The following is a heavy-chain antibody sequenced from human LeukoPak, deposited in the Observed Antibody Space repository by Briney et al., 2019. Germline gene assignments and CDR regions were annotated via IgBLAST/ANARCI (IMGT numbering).Heavy chain of an antibody. D-gene: IGHD3-10*01. Sequence: ASVMVSFKASGYTFTSYGISWVRQAPGQGLQWMGWISAYNDNTNYSQKLQGRVTMTTDTSTSTAYMELRSLRFDDTAVYYCARDKVRGVIIFDYWGQGTLVTVSS. J-gene: IGHJ4*02. CDR2: ISAYNDNT. CDR1: GYTFTSYG. V-gene: IGHV1-18*01. CDR3: ARDKVRGVIIFDY.